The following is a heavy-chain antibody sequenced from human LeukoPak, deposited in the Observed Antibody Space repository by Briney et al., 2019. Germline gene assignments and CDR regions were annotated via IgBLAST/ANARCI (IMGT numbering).Heavy chain of an antibody. CDR3: AKGVVPAAIHFDY. V-gene: IGHV3-7*03. Sequence: GGSLRLSCAASGFTFSSYWMSWVRQAPGKGLEWVANIKQDGSEKYYVDSVKGRFTISRDNSKNTLYLQMNSLRAEDTAVYYCAKGVVPAAIHFDYWGQGTLVTVSS. CDR1: GFTFSSYW. D-gene: IGHD2-2*01. CDR2: IKQDGSEK. J-gene: IGHJ4*02.